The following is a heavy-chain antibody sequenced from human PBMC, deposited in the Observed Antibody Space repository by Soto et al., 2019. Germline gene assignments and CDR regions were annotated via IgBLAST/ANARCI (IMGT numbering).Heavy chain of an antibody. CDR3: ATGKYYYDSSGYYYS. D-gene: IGHD3-22*01. Sequence: QVQLVESGGGLVKPGGSLRLSCAASGFTFSDYYMSWIRQAPGKGLEWVSYISSSSSNTNYADSVKGRITISRDNAKNSLYLQMNSLRAEDTAVYYCATGKYYYDSSGYYYSCGQGTLVTVSS. V-gene: IGHV3-11*05. CDR1: GFTFSDYY. CDR2: ISSSSSNT. J-gene: IGHJ4*02.